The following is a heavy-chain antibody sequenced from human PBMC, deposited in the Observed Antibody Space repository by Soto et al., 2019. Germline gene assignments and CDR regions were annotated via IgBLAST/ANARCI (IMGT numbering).Heavy chain of an antibody. CDR1: GTSISSYY. Sequence: VQLQESGPGLVKPSETLSLTCTVPGTSISSYYWSWIRQPPGKGPEWIANIHYSGTTNYNPSLASRVTLSVDTSKNQFSLKMTSVTAADRAMYFCARYNSYAIDYWGRGTLVTVSS. V-gene: IGHV4-59*01. CDR3: ARYNSYAIDY. J-gene: IGHJ4*02. D-gene: IGHD2-8*01. CDR2: IHYSGTT.